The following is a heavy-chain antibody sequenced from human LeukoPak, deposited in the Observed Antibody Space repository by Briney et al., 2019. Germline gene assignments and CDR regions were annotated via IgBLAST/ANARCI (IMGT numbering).Heavy chain of an antibody. CDR1: GGSISSSSYY. Sequence: SETLSLTCTVSGGSISSSSYYWGRIRQPPGEGLEWIGSIYYSGSTYYNPSLKSRVTISVDTSKNQFSLKLSSVTAADTAVYYCPRDGSSGYYCLPVFDYWGQGTLVTVSS. J-gene: IGHJ4*02. CDR3: PRDGSSGYYCLPVFDY. D-gene: IGHD3-22*01. CDR2: IYYSGST. V-gene: IGHV4-39*07.